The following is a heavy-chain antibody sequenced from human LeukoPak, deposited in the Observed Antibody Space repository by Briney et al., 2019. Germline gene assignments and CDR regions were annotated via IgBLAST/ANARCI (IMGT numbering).Heavy chain of an antibody. D-gene: IGHD6-19*01. CDR3: ARVLAVGFDY. Sequence: GGSLRLSCVGSGFRFSAHAFNWVRQAPGKGLEWVSSVNTDSRYIYYADSLKGRFTISRDNAKNSLYLQMNSLRAEDTAVYYCARVLAVGFDYWGQGTLVTVSS. CDR1: GFRFSAHA. J-gene: IGHJ4*02. V-gene: IGHV3-21*01. CDR2: VNTDSRYI.